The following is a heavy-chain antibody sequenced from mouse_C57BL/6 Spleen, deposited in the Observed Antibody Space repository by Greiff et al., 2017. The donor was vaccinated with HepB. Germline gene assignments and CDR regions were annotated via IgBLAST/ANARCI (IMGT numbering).Heavy chain of an antibody. CDR3: FGYYSSYYFDY. V-gene: IGHV1-64*01. CDR1: GYTFTSYW. D-gene: IGHD2-5*01. CDR2: IHPNSGST. Sequence: QVQLQQPGAELVKPGASVKLSCKASGYTFTSYWMHWVKQRPGQGLEWIGMIHPNSGSTNYNEKFKSKATLTVDKSSSTAYMQLSSLTSEDSAVYYCFGYYSSYYFDYWGQGTTLTVSS. J-gene: IGHJ2*01.